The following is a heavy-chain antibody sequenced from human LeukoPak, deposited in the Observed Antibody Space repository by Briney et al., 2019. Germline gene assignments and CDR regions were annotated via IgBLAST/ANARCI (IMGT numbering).Heavy chain of an antibody. J-gene: IGHJ4*02. CDR3: ARVSALRSSGWFGVFDF. CDR2: ISGSDTST. CDR1: GFTFTYFT. V-gene: IGHV3-23*01. Sequence: GGCLRLSCAASGFTFTYFTMTWVRQAPGKGLEWVSGISGSDTSTYSADSVKGRFTISRDDPQSTLYLHMNSLRAEDTAIYYCARVSALRSSGWFGVFDFWGQGTLVTVSS. D-gene: IGHD6-19*01.